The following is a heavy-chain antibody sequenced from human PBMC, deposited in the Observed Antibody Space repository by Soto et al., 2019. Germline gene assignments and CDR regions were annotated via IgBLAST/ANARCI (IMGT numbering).Heavy chain of an antibody. J-gene: IGHJ6*02. D-gene: IGHD2-2*01. CDR1: GFTFSSYS. Sequence: SGFTFSSYSMNWVRQAPGKGLEWVSSISSSSGYIYYADSVKGRFTISRDNAKNQFSLKLSSVTAADTAVYYCARNLYCSSTSCFNGMDVWGQGTTVTVSS. CDR3: ARNLYCSSTSCFNGMDV. V-gene: IGHV3-21*06. CDR2: ISSSSGYI.